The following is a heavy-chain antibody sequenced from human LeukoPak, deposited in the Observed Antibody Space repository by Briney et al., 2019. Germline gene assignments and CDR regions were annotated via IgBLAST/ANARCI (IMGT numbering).Heavy chain of an antibody. CDR1: GYIFTDHF. J-gene: IGHJ4*02. V-gene: IGHV1-2*02. D-gene: IGHD1-26*01. CDR3: ARGRYRYSYDY. CDR2: IRPTDGAT. Sequence: ASVRVSCKASGYIFTDHFFHWVRQAPGQGLEWMGWIRPTDGATKVAQKFQGRVTLTRDTSISTVYMEMSGLRFDDTAMYYCARGRYRYSYDYWGQGTLVTVSA.